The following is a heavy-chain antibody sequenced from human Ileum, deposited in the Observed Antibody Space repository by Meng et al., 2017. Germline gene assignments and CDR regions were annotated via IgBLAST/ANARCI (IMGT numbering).Heavy chain of an antibody. J-gene: IGHJ4*02. Sequence: EVPLLESGGGLVQPGGSLRLSCAASGFTFSNYWMHWVRQAPGQGLVWVSRINPDGRSTNYADSVKGRFTISRDNAENTLYLQMNGLRAEDTAIYYCSRDLRGPRDYWGQGTLVTVSS. D-gene: IGHD3-10*01. V-gene: IGHV3-74*01. CDR2: INPDGRST. CDR1: GFTFSNYW. CDR3: SRDLRGPRDY.